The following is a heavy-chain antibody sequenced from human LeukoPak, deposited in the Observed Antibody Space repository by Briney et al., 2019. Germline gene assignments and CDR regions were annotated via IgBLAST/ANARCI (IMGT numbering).Heavy chain of an antibody. V-gene: IGHV1-18*01. CDR1: GYTFTSYG. CDR3: ARGSTVRYYYDSSGYYRGAFDY. CDR2: ISAYNGNT. D-gene: IGHD3-22*01. Sequence: ASVKVSCKASGYTFTSYGISWVRQAPGQGLEWMGWISAYNGNTNYAQKLQGGVTMTTDTATSTAYMELRSLRSDDTAVYFCARGSTVRYYYDSSGYYRGAFDYWGQGTLVTVSS. J-gene: IGHJ4*02.